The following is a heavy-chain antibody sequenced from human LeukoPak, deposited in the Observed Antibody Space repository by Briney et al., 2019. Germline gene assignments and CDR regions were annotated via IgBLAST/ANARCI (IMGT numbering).Heavy chain of an antibody. J-gene: IGHJ4*02. V-gene: IGHV5-51*01. CDR1: GYNFTSYW. Sequence: GESLKISCKGSGYNFTSYWIGWVRQMPGKGLEGVGIIYPGDSDTRYSPSFQGQVTISVDRSISTAYLQWSTLKASDTAMYYCARHTSPDGGQYYYDSSGYYNAIMDWGQGTLVTVSS. CDR2: IYPGDSDT. D-gene: IGHD3-22*01. CDR3: ARHTSPDGGQYYYDSSGYYNAIMD.